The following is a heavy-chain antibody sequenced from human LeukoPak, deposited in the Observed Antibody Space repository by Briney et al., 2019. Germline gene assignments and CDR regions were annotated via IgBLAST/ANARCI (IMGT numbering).Heavy chain of an antibody. CDR1: GGTFISYA. Sequence: GASVKVSCKASGGTFISYAITWVRQAPGQGLEWMGGIIPIFNTANYARKLQGRVTITADESTSTVYMELSSLRSEDTAVYYCARDLTGYYGSGKWYYYAMDVWGQGTTVIVSS. J-gene: IGHJ6*01. D-gene: IGHD3-10*01. CDR3: ARDLTGYYGSGKWYYYAMDV. CDR2: IIPIFNTA. V-gene: IGHV1-69*13.